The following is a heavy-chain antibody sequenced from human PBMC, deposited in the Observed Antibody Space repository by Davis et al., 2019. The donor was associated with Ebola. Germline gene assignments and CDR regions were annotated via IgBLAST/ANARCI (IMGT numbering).Heavy chain of an antibody. CDR1: GYSFTTFW. CDR2: IHPGDSAP. J-gene: IGHJ5*02. D-gene: IGHD2-15*01. CDR3: ARIGYSSGGSCTNWFEP. Sequence: WESLKTPCKGPGYSFTTFWIAPGPQIPGNGLEWIGTIHPGDSAPISSPSFQGQFTIPATKSISTAYLQWSSLKASDTAMFYCARIGYSSGGSCTNWFEPWGQGTLVTVSS. V-gene: IGHV5-51*01.